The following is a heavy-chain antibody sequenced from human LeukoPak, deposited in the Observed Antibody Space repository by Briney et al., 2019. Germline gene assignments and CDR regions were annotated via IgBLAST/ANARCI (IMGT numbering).Heavy chain of an antibody. CDR2: ISGSGGST. V-gene: IGHV3-23*01. CDR3: ANGVGFPGSL. CDR1: GFTFSSYA. Sequence: PGGSLRLSCAASGFTFSSYAMSWVRQAPGKGLEWASAISGSGGSTYYADSVKGRFTISRDNSKNTLYLQMNSLRAEDTAVYYCANGVGFPGSLWGQGTLVTVSS. J-gene: IGHJ4*02. D-gene: IGHD1-26*01.